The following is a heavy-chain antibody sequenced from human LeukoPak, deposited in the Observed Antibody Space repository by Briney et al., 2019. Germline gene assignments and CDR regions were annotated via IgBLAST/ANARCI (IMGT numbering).Heavy chain of an antibody. V-gene: IGHV3-9*01. CDR3: AKEGVGDFDY. CDR1: GFTFNDYA. Sequence: GGSLRLSCAASGFTFNDYAMHWVRQVPGKGLEWVSGIGRHSGYIGYVDSVKGRFTISRDNAENSLYLQMNSLRAEDTAVYYCAKEGVGDFDYWGQGTLVTVSS. D-gene: IGHD3-16*01. J-gene: IGHJ4*02. CDR2: IGRHSGYI.